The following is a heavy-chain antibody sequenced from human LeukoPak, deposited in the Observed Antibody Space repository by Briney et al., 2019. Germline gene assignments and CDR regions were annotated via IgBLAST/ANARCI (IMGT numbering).Heavy chain of an antibody. Sequence: PSETLSLTCTVSGGSISSSSYYWGWIRQPPGKGLEWIGSIYYSGSTYYNPSLKSRVTISVDTSKNQSSLKLSSVTAADTAVYYCARADSVVVPAATSGAFDIWGQGTMVTVSS. D-gene: IGHD2-2*01. V-gene: IGHV4-39*07. CDR2: IYYSGST. J-gene: IGHJ3*02. CDR3: ARADSVVVPAATSGAFDI. CDR1: GGSISSSSYY.